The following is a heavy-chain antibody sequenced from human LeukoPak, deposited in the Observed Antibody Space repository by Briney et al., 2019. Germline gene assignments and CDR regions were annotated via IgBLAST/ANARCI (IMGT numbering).Heavy chain of an antibody. CDR2: ISGSGDST. J-gene: IGHJ5*02. D-gene: IGHD6-13*01. CDR1: GFTFSSYG. CDR3: VRFALTSSLDH. V-gene: IGHV3-23*01. Sequence: GGSLRLSCAASGFTFSSYGMSWVRQAPGKGLEWVSAISGSGDSTYYADSVKGRFTISRDNSKNTLYLQMNSLRAEDTAVYYCVRFALTSSLDHWGQGTLVTVSS.